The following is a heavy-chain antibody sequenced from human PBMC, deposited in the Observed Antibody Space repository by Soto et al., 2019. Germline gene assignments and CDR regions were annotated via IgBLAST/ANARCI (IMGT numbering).Heavy chain of an antibody. V-gene: IGHV1-3*01. CDR2: INAGNGNT. Sequence: ASGKVCCKASGYTFTSYAMHWERQAPGQRLEWMGWINAGNGNTKYSQKFQGRVTITRDTSASTAYMELSSLRSEDTAVYYCASSSPRENFLESLTIYYYYGMDVWRQWTTVT. J-gene: IGHJ6*02. D-gene: IGHD3-3*01. CDR3: ASSSPRENFLESLTIYYYYGMDV. CDR1: GYTFTSYA.